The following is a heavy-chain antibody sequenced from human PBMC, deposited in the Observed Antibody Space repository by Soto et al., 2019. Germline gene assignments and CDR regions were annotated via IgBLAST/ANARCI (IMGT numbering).Heavy chain of an antibody. CDR2: IYYSGST. CDR3: ARHASSDYIWGSYRYYYYYMDV. D-gene: IGHD3-16*02. Sequence: SETLSLTCTVSGGSISSSSYYWGWIRQPPGKGLEWIGSIYYSGSTYYNPSLKSRVTISVDMSKNQFSLKLSSVTAADTAVYYCARHASSDYIWGSYRYYYYYMDVWGKGTTVT. V-gene: IGHV4-39*01. CDR1: GGSISSSSYY. J-gene: IGHJ6*03.